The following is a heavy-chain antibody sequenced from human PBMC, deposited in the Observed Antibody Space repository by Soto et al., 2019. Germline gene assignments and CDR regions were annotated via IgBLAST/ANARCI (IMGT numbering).Heavy chain of an antibody. D-gene: IGHD3-3*01. CDR1: GGYISSYY. CDR2: IYYIGST. CDR3: ARERTYYDFWSGYYYMDV. Sequence: QVQLQESGPGLVKPSETLSLTCTVSGGYISSYYWSWIRQPPGKGLEWSGYIYYIGSTNYNPSLKIRVNISVDTSNIQVSLKLSSVTAADTAVYYCARERTYYDFWSGYYYMDVWGKGTTVPVSS. V-gene: IGHV4-59*01. J-gene: IGHJ6*03.